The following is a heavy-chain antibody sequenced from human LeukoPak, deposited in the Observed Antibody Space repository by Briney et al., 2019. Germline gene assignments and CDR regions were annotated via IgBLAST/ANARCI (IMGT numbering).Heavy chain of an antibody. J-gene: IGHJ4*02. Sequence: GGSLRLSCAASGFSFSSYAMSWVRHAPGKGLEWVSTIGGSGGTTYYADSVKGRFAISRDNSKNTVSLQMNSLRVEDTAVYYCAKSGQFDYWGQGTLVTVSS. CDR3: AKSGQFDY. CDR1: GFSFSSYA. V-gene: IGHV3-23*01. CDR2: IGGSGGTT.